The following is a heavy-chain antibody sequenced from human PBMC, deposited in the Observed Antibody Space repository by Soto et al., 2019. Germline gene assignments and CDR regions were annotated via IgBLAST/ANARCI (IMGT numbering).Heavy chain of an antibody. J-gene: IGHJ6*02. CDR1: DGSISSYY. Sequence: SETLSLTCTVSDGSISSYYWSWIRQPPGKGLEWIGYIYYSGSTNYNPSLKSRVTISVDTSKNQFSLKLSSVTAADTAVYYCARHTYGSVLYYYYGMDVWGQGTTVTVSS. CDR2: IYYSGST. D-gene: IGHD3-10*01. CDR3: ARHTYGSVLYYYYGMDV. V-gene: IGHV4-59*08.